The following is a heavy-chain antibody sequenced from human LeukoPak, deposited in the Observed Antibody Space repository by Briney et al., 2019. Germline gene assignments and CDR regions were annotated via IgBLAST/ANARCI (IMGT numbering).Heavy chain of an antibody. Sequence: PSQTLSLTCTVSGGSISSGGYYWSWIRQHPGTGLEWIGYVYYSGSTYYNPSLKSRITISLDTSRNQFSLKLSSVTAADTAVYYCARHDCSSTSCSTAFDYWGQGTLVTVSS. V-gene: IGHV4-31*03. J-gene: IGHJ4*02. CDR1: GGSISSGGYY. CDR2: VYYSGST. D-gene: IGHD2-2*01. CDR3: ARHDCSSTSCSTAFDY.